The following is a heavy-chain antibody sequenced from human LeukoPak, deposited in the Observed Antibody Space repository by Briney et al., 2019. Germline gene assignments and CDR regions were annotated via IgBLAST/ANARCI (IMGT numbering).Heavy chain of an antibody. V-gene: IGHV3-23*01. Sequence: GGSLRPSCAASGFTFSSYAMSWFRQAPGKGLKWVSFITISGASTYYAYSVTGRFTISRDNSDTTLYLQMNSLRAEDTAVYYCAKDRPNYYGSNGHYYKLNGDCWGQGTLVTVSS. CDR1: GFTFSSYA. J-gene: IGHJ4*02. CDR2: ITISGAST. D-gene: IGHD3-22*01. CDR3: AKDRPNYYGSNGHYYKLNGDC.